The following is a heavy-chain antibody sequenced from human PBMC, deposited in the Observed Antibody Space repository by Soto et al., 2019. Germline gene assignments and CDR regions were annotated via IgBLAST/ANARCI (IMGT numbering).Heavy chain of an antibody. CDR2: INPSGGST. J-gene: IGHJ4*02. D-gene: IGHD5-12*01. CDR1: GYTFTSYY. Sequence: ASVKVSCKASGYTFTSYYMHWVRQAPGQGLEWMGIINPSGGSTSYAQMFQGRVTMTRDTSTSTVYMELSSLRSEDTAVYYCARVRGRDGYNYNYFDYWGQGTLVTVSS. CDR3: ARVRGRDGYNYNYFDY. V-gene: IGHV1-46*01.